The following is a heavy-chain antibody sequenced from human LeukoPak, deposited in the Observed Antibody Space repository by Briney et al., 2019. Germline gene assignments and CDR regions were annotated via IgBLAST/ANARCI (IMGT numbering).Heavy chain of an antibody. Sequence: SETLSLTCAVYGGSFSGYYWSWIRQPPGKGLEWIGEINHSGSTNYNPSFKSRVTISVDTSKNQFSLKLSSVTAADTAVYYCARGGDIVVVPAAIWGQGTLVTVSS. V-gene: IGHV4-34*01. CDR1: GGSFSGYY. D-gene: IGHD2-2*01. J-gene: IGHJ4*02. CDR3: ARGGDIVVVPAAI. CDR2: INHSGST.